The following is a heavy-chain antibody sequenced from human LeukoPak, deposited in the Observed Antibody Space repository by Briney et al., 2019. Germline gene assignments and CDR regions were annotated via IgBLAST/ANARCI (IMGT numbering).Heavy chain of an antibody. Sequence: PGGSLRLSCVASGFTFSAYDMHWVRQATGEGLEWVSAIAIGGDTFYSGSVQGRFTVSRENAKNSVYLHMNNLGAGDTAVYYCTRGTDCFDPWGQGTLVTVSS. CDR3: TRGTDCFDP. CDR1: GFTFSAYD. CDR2: IAIGGDT. D-gene: IGHD1-1*01. J-gene: IGHJ5*02. V-gene: IGHV3-13*01.